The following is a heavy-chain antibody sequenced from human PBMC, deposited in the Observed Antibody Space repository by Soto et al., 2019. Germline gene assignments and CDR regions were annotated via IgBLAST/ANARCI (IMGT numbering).Heavy chain of an antibody. J-gene: IGHJ3*02. CDR1: GYTFTGYY. D-gene: IGHD2-21*02. V-gene: IGHV1-2*04. CDR2: INPNSGGT. Sequence: QVQLVQSGAEVKKPGATVKVSCKASGYTFTGYYMHWVRQAPGQGLEWMGWINPNSGGTNYAQKFQGWVTMTRETSISTAYMEPSRLRSDDTAVDYCARTYGGNSSDAFDIWGQGTMVTVSS. CDR3: ARTYGGNSSDAFDI.